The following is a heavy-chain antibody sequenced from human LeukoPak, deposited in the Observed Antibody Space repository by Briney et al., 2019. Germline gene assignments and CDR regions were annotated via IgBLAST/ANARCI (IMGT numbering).Heavy chain of an antibody. CDR1: GGSISSYY. V-gene: IGHV4-59*01. D-gene: IGHD3-22*01. CDR2: IYYSGST. J-gene: IGHJ4*02. Sequence: PSETLSLTCTVSGGSISSYYWSWIRQPPGKGLEWIGYIYYSGSTNYNPSLKSRVTISVDTSKNQFSLKLSSVTAADAAVYYCARTPLTYYYDSSGYPGYFDYWGQGTLVTVSS. CDR3: ARTPLTYYYDSSGYPGYFDY.